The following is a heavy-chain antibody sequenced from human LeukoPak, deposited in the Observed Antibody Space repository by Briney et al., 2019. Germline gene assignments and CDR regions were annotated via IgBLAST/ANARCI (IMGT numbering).Heavy chain of an antibody. CDR1: GYTFASYG. V-gene: IGHV1-18*01. Sequence: GASVKVSCKSSGYTFASYGFTWVRQAPGQGLEWMGWISAYNGNTNYAQKLQGRVTMTTDTSTSTAYMELRSLRSDDTAVYYCARLWPAAGYYYYYGMDVWGQGTTVTVSS. J-gene: IGHJ6*02. CDR3: ARLWPAAGYYYYYGMDV. D-gene: IGHD6-13*01. CDR2: ISAYNGNT.